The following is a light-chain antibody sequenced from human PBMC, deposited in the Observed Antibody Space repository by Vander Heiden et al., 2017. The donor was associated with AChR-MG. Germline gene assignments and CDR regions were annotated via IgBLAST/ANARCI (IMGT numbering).Light chain of an antibody. CDR1: SSNIGAGYD. J-gene: IGLJ3*02. CDR3: QSYDSSLSV. CDR2: GNS. V-gene: IGLV1-40*01. Sequence: QSLLPQPPSVSGAPGQRVTISCTGSSSNIGAGYDVPWYQQLPGTAPKLLIYGNSNRPSGVPDRFSGSKSGTSASLAITGLQAEDEADYYCQSYDSSLSVFGGGTKLTVL.